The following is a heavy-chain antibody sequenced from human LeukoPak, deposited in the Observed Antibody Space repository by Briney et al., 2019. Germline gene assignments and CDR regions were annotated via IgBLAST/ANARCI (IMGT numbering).Heavy chain of an antibody. Sequence: PGGSLRLSCAASGFTFSSYAMSWVRQAPGKGLEWASAISGSGGSTYYADSVKGRFTISRDNSKNTLYLQMNSLRAEDTAVYYCARDVADGSGSYYNDPPLNYWGQGTLVTVSS. J-gene: IGHJ4*02. D-gene: IGHD3-10*01. CDR2: ISGSGGST. V-gene: IGHV3-23*01. CDR1: GFTFSSYA. CDR3: ARDVADGSGSYYNDPPLNY.